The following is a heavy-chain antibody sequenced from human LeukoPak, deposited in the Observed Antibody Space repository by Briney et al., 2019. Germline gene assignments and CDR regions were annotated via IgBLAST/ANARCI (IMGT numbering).Heavy chain of an antibody. D-gene: IGHD1-26*01. CDR3: ARDSMVGATVCF. CDR1: GFTFSRYA. CDR2: ISFDVSNK. J-gene: IGHJ4*02. V-gene: IGHV3-30*03. Sequence: PGGSLRLSCAASGFTFSRYAMHWVRQAPGKGLEWVALISFDVSNKYYADSVRGRFTISRDNSKNTLYLQMNSLRAEDTAVYYCARDSMVGATVCFWGQGTLVTVSS.